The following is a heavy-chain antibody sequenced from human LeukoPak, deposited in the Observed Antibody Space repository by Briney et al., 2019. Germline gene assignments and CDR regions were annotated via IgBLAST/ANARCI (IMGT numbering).Heavy chain of an antibody. CDR2: IYYSGST. CDR3: AKDSRTYFYGSGSFSLPKRPLGYFDH. J-gene: IGHJ4*02. CDR1: GGSISSYY. Sequence: ASETLSLTCTVSGGSISSYYWSWIRQPPGKGLEWVGYIYYSGSTNYNPSLKSRVTISVDTSKNQFSLKLSSVTAADTAVYYCAKDSRTYFYGSGSFSLPKRPLGYFDHWGQGTLVTVSA. V-gene: IGHV4-59*01. D-gene: IGHD3-10*01.